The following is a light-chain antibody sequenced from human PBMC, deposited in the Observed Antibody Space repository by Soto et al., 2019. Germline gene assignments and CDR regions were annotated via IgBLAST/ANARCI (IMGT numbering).Light chain of an antibody. V-gene: IGKV3-20*01. CDR2: GVS. Sequence: EVVLTQSPGTLSLSPGDRATLYCRASQSLTWNYLAWYQSKPGQPPRLLVYGVSARATGVPDRFSGSGSGTDFTLTISRLESEDFAVYYCQQYDVPLFTFGQGTKLETK. CDR3: QQYDVPLFT. CDR1: QSLTWNY. J-gene: IGKJ2*01.